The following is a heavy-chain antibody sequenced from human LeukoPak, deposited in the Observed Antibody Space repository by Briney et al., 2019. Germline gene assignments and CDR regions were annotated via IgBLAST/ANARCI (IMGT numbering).Heavy chain of an antibody. V-gene: IGHV3-21*01. J-gene: IGHJ3*02. CDR3: ASSKRGTYRFDAYDI. CDR1: GFTFNTYS. Sequence: GGSLRLSCAASGFTFNTYSMNWVRQAPGKGLEWVSSISSSSIYRYYADSVKGRFTISRDNAKNSVYLQMNSLRAEDTAVYYCASSKRGTYRFDAYDIWGQGTMVTVSS. D-gene: IGHD3-16*02. CDR2: ISSSSIYR.